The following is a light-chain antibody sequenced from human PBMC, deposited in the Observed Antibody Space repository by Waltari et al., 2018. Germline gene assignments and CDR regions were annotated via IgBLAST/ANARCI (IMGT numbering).Light chain of an antibody. CDR1: QGVNTY. CDR3: QHHVRLPAT. J-gene: IGKJ1*01. Sequence: IVLTQSPGTLSLSPGERATLSCRASQGVNTYLAWYQQKPGQAPRLLIYGAYTRAAGIPDRFSGSGSWTDFSLTISRLEAEDFAVYYCQHHVRLPATFGQGTKVEIK. CDR2: GAY. V-gene: IGKV3-20*01.